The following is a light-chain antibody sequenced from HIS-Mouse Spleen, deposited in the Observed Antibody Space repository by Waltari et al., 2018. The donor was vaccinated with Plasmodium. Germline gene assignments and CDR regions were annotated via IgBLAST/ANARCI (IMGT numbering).Light chain of an antibody. CDR2: KAS. J-gene: IGKJ2*01. CDR1: QSISSL. Sequence: DIQMTQSPSTLSASVGDRVTITCRASQSISSLLAWYQQKQGKAPKLRIYKASSLESGVPSRFSGSGSGTEFTLTISSLQPDDFATYYCQQYNSYSGTFGQGTKLEIK. CDR3: QQYNSYSGT. V-gene: IGKV1-5*03.